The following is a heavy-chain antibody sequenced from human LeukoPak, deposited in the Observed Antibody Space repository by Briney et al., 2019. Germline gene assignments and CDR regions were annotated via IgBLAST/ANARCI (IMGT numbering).Heavy chain of an antibody. D-gene: IGHD3-22*01. Sequence: ASVKVSCKTSGYTFTNYYMHWVRQGPGLGFEWMGWINPKSGGTSYPQKFQGRVTMTRDTSISTAYMELSRLRSDDTAVYYCATRSTYYYDSSGYSPFDYWGQGTLVTVSS. V-gene: IGHV1-2*02. CDR3: ATRSTYYYDSSGYSPFDY. CDR1: GYTFTNYY. J-gene: IGHJ4*02. CDR2: INPKSGGT.